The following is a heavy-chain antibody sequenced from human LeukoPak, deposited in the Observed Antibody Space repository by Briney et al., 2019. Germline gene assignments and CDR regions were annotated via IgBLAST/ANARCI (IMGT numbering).Heavy chain of an antibody. D-gene: IGHD3-10*01. CDR2: ISGSSDAI. Sequence: GGSLRLSCAASGFTFSDYSMNWVRQAPGKGLEWVSAISGSSDAIYYADSVKGRFTISRDNAKKSLYLQMNSLRAEDTAVYYCARVITSLNNWFDPWGQGTLVTVSS. CDR1: GFTFSDYS. CDR3: ARVITSLNNWFDP. V-gene: IGHV3-21*01. J-gene: IGHJ5*02.